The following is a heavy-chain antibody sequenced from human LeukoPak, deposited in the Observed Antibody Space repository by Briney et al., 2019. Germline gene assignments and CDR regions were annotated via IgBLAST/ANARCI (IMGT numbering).Heavy chain of an antibody. Sequence: ASVKVSCKASGYTFTSYGISWVRQAPGQGLEWMGWISAYNGNTNYAQKLQGRVTMTTDTSTSTAYMELRSLRSDDTAVYYCARDGWEDIVVVPAALNVAFDIWGQGTMVTVSS. CDR2: ISAYNGNT. D-gene: IGHD2-2*01. CDR1: GYTFTSYG. V-gene: IGHV1-18*01. CDR3: ARDGWEDIVVVPAALNVAFDI. J-gene: IGHJ3*02.